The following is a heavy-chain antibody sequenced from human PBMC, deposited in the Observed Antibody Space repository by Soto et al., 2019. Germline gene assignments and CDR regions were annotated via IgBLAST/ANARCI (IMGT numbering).Heavy chain of an antibody. CDR3: VTERSGHRYADS. CDR1: GFIFSNYA. D-gene: IGHD5-18*01. Sequence: EVQLLESGGGLVQPGGSLRLSCVAAGFIFSNYAISWLRQGPGKGLEWVSAISGSGGSTYYADSVKGRFTISRDNSKNALYLQMNSLRVEDSAVYYCVTERSGHRYADSWGQGTRVTVSS. CDR2: ISGSGGST. J-gene: IGHJ4*02. V-gene: IGHV3-23*01.